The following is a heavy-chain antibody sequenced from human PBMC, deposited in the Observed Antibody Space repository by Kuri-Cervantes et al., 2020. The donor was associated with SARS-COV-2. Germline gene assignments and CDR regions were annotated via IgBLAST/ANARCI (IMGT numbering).Heavy chain of an antibody. CDR2: ISYDGSNK. V-gene: IGHV3-30-3*01. Sequence: GESLKISCAASGFTFSSYAMHWVRQAPGKGLEWVAVISYDGSNKYYADSVKGRFTIPRDNSKNTLYLQMNSLRAEDTAVYYCAKGEYYWGQGTRVTVSS. D-gene: IGHD3-10*01. CDR3: AKGEYY. J-gene: IGHJ4*02. CDR1: GFTFSSYA.